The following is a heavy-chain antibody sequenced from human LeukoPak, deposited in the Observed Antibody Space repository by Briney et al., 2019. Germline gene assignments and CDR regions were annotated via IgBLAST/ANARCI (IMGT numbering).Heavy chain of an antibody. CDR1: GFTFSSYE. V-gene: IGHV3-48*03. J-gene: IGHJ4*02. CDR2: ISSSGSTI. Sequence: PVGSLRLSCAASGFTFSSYEMNWVRQAPGKGLEWVSYISSSGSTIYYADSVKGRFTISRDNAKNSLYLQMNSLRAEDTAVYYCARDQGSGWLFDYWGQGTLVTVSS. D-gene: IGHD6-19*01. CDR3: ARDQGSGWLFDY.